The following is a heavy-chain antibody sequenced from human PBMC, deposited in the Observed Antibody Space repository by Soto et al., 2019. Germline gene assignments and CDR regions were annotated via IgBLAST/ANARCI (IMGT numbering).Heavy chain of an antibody. CDR3: AFPATADFDY. J-gene: IGHJ4*02. CDR1: GGSISSTNW. V-gene: IGHV4-4*02. Sequence: QVQLQESGPGLVKPSGTLSLTCAVSGGSISSTNWWTWVRQSPGRGLEWIGEIYHSGTTNYSPSLKSRVNIAVDMSTNHLSLTRISVTAAATAVYYCAFPATADFDYWGKGILVTVSS. D-gene: IGHD6-13*01. CDR2: IYHSGTT.